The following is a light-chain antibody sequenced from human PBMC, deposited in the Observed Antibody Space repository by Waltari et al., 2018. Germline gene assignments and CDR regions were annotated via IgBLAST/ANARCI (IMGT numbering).Light chain of an antibody. CDR1: QSLLHSNGYNY. CDR3: MQALQIPWT. Sequence: DIVMTQSPLSLPVTPGEPASISCRSSQSLLHSNGYNYLDWYLQKPGQSPQLLVYLVSNRASGVPDRFSGSESGTDFTLKISRVEAEDVGVYYCMQALQIPWTFGQGTKVEIK. CDR2: LVS. V-gene: IGKV2-28*01. J-gene: IGKJ1*01.